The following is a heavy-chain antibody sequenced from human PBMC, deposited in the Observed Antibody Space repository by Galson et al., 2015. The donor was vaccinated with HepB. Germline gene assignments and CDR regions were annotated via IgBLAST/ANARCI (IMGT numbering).Heavy chain of an antibody. J-gene: IGHJ6*02. CDR2: INTNTGNP. Sequence: SGAEVKKPGESLKISCKASGYTFTNYAMNWVRQAPGQGLEWMGWINTNTGNPTYAQGFTGRFVFSLDTSVSTAYLQISSLKASDTAMYYCARHPYDYSNYGMDVWGQGTTVTVSS. CDR1: GYTFTNYA. V-gene: IGHV7-4-1*02. CDR3: ARHPYDYSNYGMDV. D-gene: IGHD4-11*01.